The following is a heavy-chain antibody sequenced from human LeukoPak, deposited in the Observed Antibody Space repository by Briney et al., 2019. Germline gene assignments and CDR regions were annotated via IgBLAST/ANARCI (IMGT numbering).Heavy chain of an antibody. CDR2: IRYDGSNK. V-gene: IGHV3-30*02. CDR3: AKGPPGGYDFWSGYQYYFDY. Sequence: GGSLRLSCAASGFSFSSYSIHWVRQAPGKGLEWVAFIRYDGSNKYYADSVKGRFTISRDNSKNTLYLQMNSLRAEDTAVYYCAKGPPGGYDFWSGYQYYFDYWGQGTLVTVSS. CDR1: GFSFSSYS. D-gene: IGHD3-3*01. J-gene: IGHJ4*02.